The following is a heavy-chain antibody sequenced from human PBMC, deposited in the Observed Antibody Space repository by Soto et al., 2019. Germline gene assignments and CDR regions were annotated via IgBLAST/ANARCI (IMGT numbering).Heavy chain of an antibody. V-gene: IGHV3-13*01. CDR2: IGTAGDT. J-gene: IGHJ6*02. CDR3: AREYDYYYGMDV. CDR1: GFTFSSYD. Sequence: GGSLRLSXAASGFTFSSYDMHWVRQATGKGLEWVSAIGTAGDTYYPGSVKGRFTISRENAKNSLYLQMNSLRAEDTAVYYCAREYDYYYGMDVWGQGTTVTVSS. D-gene: IGHD2-8*01.